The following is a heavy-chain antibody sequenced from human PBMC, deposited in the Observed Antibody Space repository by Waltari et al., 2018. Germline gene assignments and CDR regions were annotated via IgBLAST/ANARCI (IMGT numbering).Heavy chain of an antibody. Sequence: EVQLLESGGRLVQPGGSLRLSCAASGFTFSSYAMSWVRQAPGKGLGWVSGISGSGGTTYYADSVKGRFTISRDISKNMLYMQMNSLRAEDTAVYYCAKDSRVRYYFDHWGQGTLVTVSS. CDR1: GFTFSSYA. CDR2: ISGSGGTT. CDR3: AKDSRVRYYFDH. D-gene: IGHD3-22*01. J-gene: IGHJ4*02. V-gene: IGHV3-23*01.